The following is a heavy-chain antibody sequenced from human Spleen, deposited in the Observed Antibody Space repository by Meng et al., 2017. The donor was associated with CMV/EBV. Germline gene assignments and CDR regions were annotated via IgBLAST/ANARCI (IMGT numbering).Heavy chain of an antibody. CDR3: ARDRSLYWGSSTRTYFDF. J-gene: IGHJ4*02. CDR1: GSSICSTNDH. CDR2: ISYTDIT. Sequence: LSQPVPGCVMVLHTLSLMCTSSGSSICSTNDHLGWIRPPPGKGLQYIGSISYTDITSSNPSLKSRITMSRDTSKNQFSLNLSSVTAANTAVYFCARDRSLYWGSSTRTYFDFWGQGALVTVSS. D-gene: IGHD3-16*01. V-gene: IGHV4-39*07.